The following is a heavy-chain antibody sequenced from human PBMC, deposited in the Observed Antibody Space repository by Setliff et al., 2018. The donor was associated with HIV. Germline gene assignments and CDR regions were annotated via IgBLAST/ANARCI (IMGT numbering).Heavy chain of an antibody. CDR1: GGSFSGYY. D-gene: IGHD3-22*01. CDR3: AHRLSYYDPSGYYSYYFDY. J-gene: IGHJ4*02. CDR2: IDWDDAK. Sequence: TLSLTCAVYGGSFSGYYWSWIRQPPGKALEWLARIDWDDAKYYSTSLKSRLTITKDTSKNQVVLTMTNMDPVDTATYYCAHRLSYYDPSGYYSYYFDYWGQGTLVTVSS. V-gene: IGHV2-70*12.